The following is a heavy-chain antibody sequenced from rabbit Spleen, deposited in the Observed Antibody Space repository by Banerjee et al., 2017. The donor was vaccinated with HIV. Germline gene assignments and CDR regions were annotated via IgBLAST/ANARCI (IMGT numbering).Heavy chain of an antibody. Sequence: QSLEESGGGLVQPEGSLTLTCKASGFSFNSGYDMCWVRQAPGKGLEWIACIYAGSSGGTYSATWAKGRFTISKTSSTTVTLQMTSLTAADTATYFCARDTGTSFSTYGMDLWGPGTLVTVS. CDR3: ARDTGTSFSTYGMDL. V-gene: IGHV1S40*01. CDR1: GFSFNSGYD. J-gene: IGHJ6*01. CDR2: IYAGSSGGT. D-gene: IGHD8-1*01.